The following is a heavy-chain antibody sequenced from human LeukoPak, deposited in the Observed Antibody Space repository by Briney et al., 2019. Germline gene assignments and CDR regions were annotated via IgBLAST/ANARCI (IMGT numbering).Heavy chain of an antibody. J-gene: IGHJ6*02. CDR2: IYTSRST. Sequence: SETLSLTCTVPGGSISNYNWSWIRQPPGKGLEWIGRIYTSRSTNYNTSPKSRVTTSVDTSKNQFSLKLSSVTAADTAVYYCARDFDSSSRRMDVWGQGTTVTVSS. V-gene: IGHV4-4*07. CDR1: GGSISNYN. CDR3: ARDFDSSSRRMDV. D-gene: IGHD6-13*01.